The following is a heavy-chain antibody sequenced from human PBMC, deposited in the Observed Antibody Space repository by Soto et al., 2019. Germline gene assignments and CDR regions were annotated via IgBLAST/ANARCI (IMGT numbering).Heavy chain of an antibody. CDR3: TTDQSSGYVKVRGWTDDDY. Sequence: GGSLRLSCAASGFTFSNAWMNWVRQAPGKGLEWVGRIKSKTDGGTTDYAAPVKGRFTISRDDSKNTLYLQMNSLKTEDTAVYYCTTDQSSGYVKVRGWTDDDYWGQGTLVTVSS. V-gene: IGHV3-15*07. CDR1: GFTFSNAW. J-gene: IGHJ4*02. D-gene: IGHD5-12*01. CDR2: IKSKTDGGTT.